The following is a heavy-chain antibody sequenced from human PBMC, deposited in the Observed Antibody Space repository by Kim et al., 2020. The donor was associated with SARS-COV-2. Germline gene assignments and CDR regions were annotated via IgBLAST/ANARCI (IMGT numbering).Heavy chain of an antibody. J-gene: IGHJ4*02. V-gene: IGHV1-2*02. Sequence: FQGRVTMTRDTSISTAYMELSRLRSDDTAVYYCARDFGDGFGGVIAYFDYWGQGTLVTVSS. D-gene: IGHD3-16*02. CDR3: ARDFGDGFGGVIAYFDY.